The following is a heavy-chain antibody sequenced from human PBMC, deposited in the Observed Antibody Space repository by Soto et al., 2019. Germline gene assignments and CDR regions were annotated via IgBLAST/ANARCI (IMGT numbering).Heavy chain of an antibody. CDR3: ARGLTVTTTVSLVWFDP. D-gene: IGHD4-17*01. CDR2: INHSGST. Sequence: SETLSLTCTVSDTSINSRDFYWGWIRQPPGKGLEWIANINHSGSTIYNPSLKSRVTMSVDTSKNQFSLKLSSVTAADTAVYYCARGLTVTTTVSLVWFDPWGQGTLVTVSS. CDR1: DTSINSRDFY. V-gene: IGHV4-39*01. J-gene: IGHJ5*02.